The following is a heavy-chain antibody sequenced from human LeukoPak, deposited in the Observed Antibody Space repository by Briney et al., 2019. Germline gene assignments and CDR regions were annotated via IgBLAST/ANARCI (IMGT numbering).Heavy chain of an antibody. Sequence: SETLSLTCTVSGGSISSYYWSWIRQPPGKGLEWLGYIYTSGSTNYNPSLKSRVTISVDTSKNQFSLKLSSVTAADTAVYYCARYARYYYDSSGGYYFDYWGQGTLVTVSS. CDR1: GGSISSYY. V-gene: IGHV4-4*09. J-gene: IGHJ4*02. D-gene: IGHD3-22*01. CDR2: IYTSGST. CDR3: ARYARYYYDSSGGYYFDY.